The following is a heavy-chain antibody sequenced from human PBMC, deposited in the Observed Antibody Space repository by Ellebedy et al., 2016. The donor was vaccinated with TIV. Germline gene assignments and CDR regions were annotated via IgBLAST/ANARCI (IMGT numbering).Heavy chain of an antibody. Sequence: GESLKISCAASGFTFTSYAMSWVRQAPGKGLEWVSTISNSAMRTYYADSVEGRFVISRDNSKKTLSLQMNSLRAEDTAVYYCATELDRYSIRPGMDVWGQGTTVTVSS. CDR1: GFTFTSYA. D-gene: IGHD1-26*01. V-gene: IGHV3-23*01. CDR2: ISNSAMRT. CDR3: ATELDRYSIRPGMDV. J-gene: IGHJ6*02.